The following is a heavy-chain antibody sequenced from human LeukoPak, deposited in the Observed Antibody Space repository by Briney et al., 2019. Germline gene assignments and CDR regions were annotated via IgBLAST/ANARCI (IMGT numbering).Heavy chain of an antibody. D-gene: IGHD3-22*01. CDR2: IYYSGST. Sequence: SESLSLTCTVSGGSISSYYWSWIRQPPGKGLEWIGYIYYSGSTNYNPSLKSRVTISVDTSKNQSSLKLSSVTAADTAVYYCARALGSSGPFDYWGQGTLVTVSS. CDR1: GGSISSYY. J-gene: IGHJ4*02. V-gene: IGHV4-59*01. CDR3: ARALGSSGPFDY.